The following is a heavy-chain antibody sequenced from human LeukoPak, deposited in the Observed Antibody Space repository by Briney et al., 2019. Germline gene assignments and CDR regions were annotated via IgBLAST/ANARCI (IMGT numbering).Heavy chain of an antibody. V-gene: IGHV1-69*04. J-gene: IGHJ4*02. CDR1: GGTFSSYA. CDR2: IIPILGIA. CDR3: ASMTLVEMATIHQFDY. D-gene: IGHD5-24*01. Sequence: SVKVSCKASGGTFSSYAISWVRQAPGQGLEWMGRIIPILGIANYAQKFQGRVTITADKSTSTAYMELSSLRSEDTAVYYCASMTLVEMATIHQFDYWGQGTLVTVSS.